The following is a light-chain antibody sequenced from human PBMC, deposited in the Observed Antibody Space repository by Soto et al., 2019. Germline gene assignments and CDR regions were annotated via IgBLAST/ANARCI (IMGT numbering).Light chain of an antibody. CDR1: QSVSSCY. CDR3: QHYRTS. Sequence: EIVLTQSPGTLSSSPGERATLSCRASQSVSSCYLGWYQQKPGQAPRQLIYGASSRATGIPDRFSGSGSGTDFTHTITRLELEAFAVYYCQHYRTSFGGGTRVEIK. J-gene: IGKJ4*01. CDR2: GAS. V-gene: IGKV3-20*01.